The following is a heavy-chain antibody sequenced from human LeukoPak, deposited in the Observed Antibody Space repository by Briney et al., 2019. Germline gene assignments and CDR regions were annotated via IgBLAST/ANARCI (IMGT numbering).Heavy chain of an antibody. J-gene: IGHJ4*02. D-gene: IGHD1-7*01. Sequence: ASVKVSCKASGYTFTSYGISWVRQAPGQGLEWMGWISAYNGNTNYAQKNQGRVTMTRDTSITTAYMDLSRLKSDDTAVYYCARASFETTLRIDDYWGQGTLVTVSS. V-gene: IGHV1-18*01. CDR3: ARASFETTLRIDDY. CDR2: ISAYNGNT. CDR1: GYTFTSYG.